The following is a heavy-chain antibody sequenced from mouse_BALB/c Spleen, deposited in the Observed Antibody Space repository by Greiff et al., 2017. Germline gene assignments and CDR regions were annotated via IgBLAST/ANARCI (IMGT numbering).Heavy chain of an antibody. V-gene: IGHV5-9-4*01. CDR3: ARNYGYGLAY. D-gene: IGHD1-2*01. CDR2: ISSGGSYT. J-gene: IGHJ3*01. CDR1: GFTFSSYA. Sequence: EVKLMESGGGLVKPGGSLKLSCAASGFTFSSYAMSWVRQSPEKGLEWVAEISSGGSYTYYPDTVTGRVTISRDNAKNTLYLEMSSLRSEDTAMYYCARNYGYGLAYWGQGTLVTVSA.